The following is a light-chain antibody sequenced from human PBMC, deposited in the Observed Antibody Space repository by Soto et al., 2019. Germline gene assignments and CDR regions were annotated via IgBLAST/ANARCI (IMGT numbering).Light chain of an antibody. CDR2: EVT. Sequence: QSVLTQPPSASGSPGQSVTIPCTGTSNDVGGYDYVSWYQQHPGKPPKLIIYEVTKRPSGVPDRFSGSKSGNTASLTVSGLQAEDEADYYCCSFAGSNNNDVFGTGTKVTVL. CDR3: CSFAGSNNNDV. J-gene: IGLJ1*01. V-gene: IGLV2-8*01. CDR1: SNDVGGYDY.